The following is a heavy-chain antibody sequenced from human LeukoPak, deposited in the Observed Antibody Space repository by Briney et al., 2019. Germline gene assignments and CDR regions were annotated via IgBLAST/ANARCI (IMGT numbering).Heavy chain of an antibody. V-gene: IGHV4-30-2*01. Sequence: PSQTLSLTCAVSGGSISSGGYSWSWIRQPPGKGLEWIGYIYHSGSTYYNPSLKSRVTISVYRSKNQFSLKLSSVTAADTAVYYCARTYYYDSSGYYADAFDIWGQGTMVTVSS. CDR1: GGSISSGGYS. CDR2: IYHSGST. D-gene: IGHD3-22*01. J-gene: IGHJ3*02. CDR3: ARTYYYDSSGYYADAFDI.